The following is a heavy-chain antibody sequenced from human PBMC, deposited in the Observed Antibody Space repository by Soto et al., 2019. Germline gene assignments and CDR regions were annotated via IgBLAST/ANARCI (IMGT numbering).Heavy chain of an antibody. CDR1: GYTFTTYG. D-gene: IGHD1-26*01. CDR2: ISAYNANT. Sequence: QVHLVQSGAEVKKPGASVKVSCKASGYTFTTYGIAWVRQAPGQGLEGMGWISAYNANTDYAQRLQGRVTITTDTSTSTAHMELRSLRSDDTAVYYCARGRDLDYWGQGTLVTVSS. CDR3: ARGRDLDY. J-gene: IGHJ4*02. V-gene: IGHV1-18*01.